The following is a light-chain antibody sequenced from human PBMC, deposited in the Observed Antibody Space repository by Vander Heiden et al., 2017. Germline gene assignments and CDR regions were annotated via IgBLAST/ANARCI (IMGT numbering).Light chain of an antibody. Sequence: IQMTQSLSSVFASVGDSVTITCRQSQGISSWLAWYQQKPGKSPKLLIYAASSLQSGVPARFSGSGSGTDFTLTISRLQPEDFATYYCQQANSFPRTFGQGTKVEIK. V-gene: IGKV1-12*01. CDR1: QGISSW. J-gene: IGKJ1*01. CDR3: QQANSFPRT. CDR2: AAS.